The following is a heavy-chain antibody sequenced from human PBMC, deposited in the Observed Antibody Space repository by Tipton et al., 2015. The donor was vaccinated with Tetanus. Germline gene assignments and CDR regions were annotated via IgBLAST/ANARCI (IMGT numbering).Heavy chain of an antibody. V-gene: IGHV4-59*01. D-gene: IGHD5-12*01. Sequence: WTWIRQPPGKELEWVGYVYHSGSTNYHPSLKSRLTISVDTSKNQFSLNLRSVITADTAVYYCARANNDYPKKGPFDYWGQGILVTVSS. CDR2: VYHSGST. CDR3: ARANNDYPKKGPFDY. J-gene: IGHJ4*02.